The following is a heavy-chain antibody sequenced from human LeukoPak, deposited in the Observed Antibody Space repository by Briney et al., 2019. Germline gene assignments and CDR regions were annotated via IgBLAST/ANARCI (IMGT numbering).Heavy chain of an antibody. CDR1: GGSIRSYY. Sequence: SQTLSLTCTVSGGSIRSYYWSWIRQPPGKGLERIGYIYYSGSTNYNPSLKSRVTISVDTSKNQFSLKLSSVTAADTAVYYCARQSRYYDSTGYYYFDYWGQGTLVTVSS. D-gene: IGHD3-22*01. CDR2: IYYSGST. CDR3: ARQSRYYDSTGYYYFDY. V-gene: IGHV4-59*01. J-gene: IGHJ4*02.